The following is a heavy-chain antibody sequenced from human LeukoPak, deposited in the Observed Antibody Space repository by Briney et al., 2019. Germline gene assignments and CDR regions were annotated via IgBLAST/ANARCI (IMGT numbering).Heavy chain of an antibody. CDR3: ARGRNFGGTYVDY. J-gene: IGHJ4*02. CDR2: ISDSGDI. CDR1: GFTFSSYA. V-gene: IGHV4-34*01. D-gene: IGHD2-21*01. Sequence: PGGSLRLSCAASGFTFSSYAMSWVRQPPGKGLEWIGEISDSGDINYNPPLKSRVTISIDTSKSQFSLKLNSVTAADAAVYFCARGRNFGGTYVDYWGQGTLLTVSS.